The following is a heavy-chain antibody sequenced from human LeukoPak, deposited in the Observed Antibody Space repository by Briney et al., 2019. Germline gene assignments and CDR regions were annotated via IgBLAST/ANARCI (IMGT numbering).Heavy chain of an antibody. CDR2: IYYRGIT. CDR3: VRTNGHRRQSSFDC. CDR1: GGSISSSSDY. J-gene: IGHJ4*02. D-gene: IGHD2-8*01. V-gene: IGHV4-39*01. Sequence: SSETLSLTCTVSGGSISSSSDYWGWVRQPPGDGLGWHGGIYYRGITYYNPYRKTRFPTSVDTSKNQSSLKLTSGTAADTAVDYCVRTNGHRRQSSFDCLGQGTLVTVSS.